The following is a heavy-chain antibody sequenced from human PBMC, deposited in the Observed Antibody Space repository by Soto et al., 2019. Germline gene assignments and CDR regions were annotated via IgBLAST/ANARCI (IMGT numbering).Heavy chain of an antibody. CDR1: GYTFTNYG. D-gene: IGHD3-10*01. CDR3: ARAGSSLGYAMDV. CDR2: ISTYNGNT. J-gene: IGHJ6*02. Sequence: ALVKVSCKASGYTFTNYGISWVRQAPGQGLEWMGWISTYNGNTHYARKFQGRVAMTTDTSPSTAYMELRSLISDDTAVYYCARAGSSLGYAMDVWGQGTTVTVSS. V-gene: IGHV1-18*04.